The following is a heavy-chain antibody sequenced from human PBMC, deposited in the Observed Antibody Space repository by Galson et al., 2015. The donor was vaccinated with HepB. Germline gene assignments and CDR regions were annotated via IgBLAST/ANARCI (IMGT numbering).Heavy chain of an antibody. J-gene: IGHJ4*02. D-gene: IGHD3-10*01. CDR3: ARDPPRRGSGVFDY. Sequence: SVKVSCKASGYTFTTYYMHWVRQAPGQGPEWMGIIDPSGGTTSYAQKFQGRVTMTRDTSTSTVYMEPSSLRSEDTAVYYCARDPPRRGSGVFDYWGQGTLVTVSS. V-gene: IGHV1-46*01. CDR1: GYTFTTYY. CDR2: IDPSGGTT.